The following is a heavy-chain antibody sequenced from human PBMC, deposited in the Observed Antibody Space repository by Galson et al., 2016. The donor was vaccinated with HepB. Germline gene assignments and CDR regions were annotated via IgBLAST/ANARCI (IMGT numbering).Heavy chain of an antibody. D-gene: IGHD3-22*01. CDR1: GFTFSTHA. V-gene: IGHV3-64D*09. CDR3: VKKLLTMIAVITPEDAFDT. Sequence: SLRLSCAASGFTFSTHAMHWVRQAPGKGPEYVSAINSDGSDTYYADSVKGRFTVSRDNSENTLYLQMSSLRPEDTAVYYCVKKLLTMIAVITPEDAFDTWGQGTMVTVSS. CDR2: INSDGSDT. J-gene: IGHJ3*02.